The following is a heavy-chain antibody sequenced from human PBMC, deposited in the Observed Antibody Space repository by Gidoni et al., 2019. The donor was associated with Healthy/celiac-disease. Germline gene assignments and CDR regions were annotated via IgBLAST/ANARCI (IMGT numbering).Heavy chain of an antibody. CDR1: GFTFSSYW. Sequence: EVQLVESGGGLVQPGGSLRLSCAASGFTFSSYWMNWVRQAPGKGLVWVSRINRDGSSTSYADYVKGRFTSSRDNAKNTLYLQMNSLRAEDTAVYYCARSCSGGSCHPWGQGTLVTVSS. V-gene: IGHV3-74*01. D-gene: IGHD2-15*01. CDR2: INRDGSST. J-gene: IGHJ5*02. CDR3: ARSCSGGSCHP.